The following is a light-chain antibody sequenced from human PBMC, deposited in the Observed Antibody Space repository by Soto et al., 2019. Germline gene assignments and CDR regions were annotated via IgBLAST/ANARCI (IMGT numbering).Light chain of an antibody. Sequence: DIQMTQSPSTLSASVGDRVTITCRASQSISSWLAWYQQKPGKAPKLLIYDASSLESGVPSRFSGSGSETEFTLTNSSLQPDDFATYYCQQYNSYPWTFGQGTKVEIK. CDR2: DAS. CDR3: QQYNSYPWT. CDR1: QSISSW. V-gene: IGKV1-5*01. J-gene: IGKJ1*01.